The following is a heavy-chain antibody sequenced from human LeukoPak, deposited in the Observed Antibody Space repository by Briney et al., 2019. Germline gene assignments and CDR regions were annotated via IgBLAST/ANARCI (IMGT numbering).Heavy chain of an antibody. D-gene: IGHD3-9*01. CDR1: GGTFSSYA. J-gene: IGHJ4*02. CDR2: IIPIFGTA. Sequence: ASVKVSCKAPGGTFSSYAISWVRQAPGQGLEWMGGIIPIFGTANYAQKFQGRVTITADKSTSTAYMELSSLRSEDTAVYYCATLTYDILTGYYKGYFDYWGQGTLVTVSS. V-gene: IGHV1-69*06. CDR3: ATLTYDILTGYYKGYFDY.